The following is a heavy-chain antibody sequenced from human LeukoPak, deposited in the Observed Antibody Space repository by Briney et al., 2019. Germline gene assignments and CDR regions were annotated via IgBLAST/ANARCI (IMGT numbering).Heavy chain of an antibody. CDR2: IWYDGSNK. V-gene: IGHV3-33*01. CDR3: ARDGFGYGSGLDY. Sequence: LPGGSLRLSCAASGFTFSSYGMHWVRQAPGKGLEWVAVIWYDGSNKYYADSVKGRFTISRDNSKNTLYLQMNSLRAEDTAVYYCARDGFGYGSGLDYWGQGTLVTVSS. CDR1: GFTFSSYG. J-gene: IGHJ4*02. D-gene: IGHD3-10*01.